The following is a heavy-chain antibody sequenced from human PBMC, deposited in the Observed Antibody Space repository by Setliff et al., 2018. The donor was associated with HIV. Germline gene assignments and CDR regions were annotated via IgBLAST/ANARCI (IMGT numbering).Heavy chain of an antibody. CDR1: GFSISSDYY. D-gene: IGHD1-26*01. J-gene: IGHJ4*03. Sequence: PSETLSLXCSVSGFSISSDYYWNWVRQPPGQGLEWIGSIYHSGKTYSNPSLKSRVTVSVDTSMNQFSLKLSSVTAADTAVYYCARGDTRNYYGGDYFDYWGQGTMVTVSS. CDR2: IYHSGKT. CDR3: ARGDTRNYYGGDYFDY. V-gene: IGHV4-38-2*02.